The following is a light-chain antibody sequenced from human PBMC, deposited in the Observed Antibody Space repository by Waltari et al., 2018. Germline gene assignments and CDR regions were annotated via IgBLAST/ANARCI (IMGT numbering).Light chain of an antibody. Sequence: CRASQSVSRNLAWYQQKPGQAPRLRIYGASTRATGIPARFSGSASGTEFTLTISSLQSEDSAVYYCQQYYDWRRVTFGQGTRLEIK. CDR1: QSVSRN. CDR2: GAS. J-gene: IGKJ5*01. V-gene: IGKV3D-15*01. CDR3: QQYYDWRRVT.